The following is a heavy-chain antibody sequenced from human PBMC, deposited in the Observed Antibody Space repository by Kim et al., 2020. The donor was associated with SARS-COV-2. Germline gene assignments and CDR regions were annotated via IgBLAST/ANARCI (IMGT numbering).Heavy chain of an antibody. V-gene: IGHV3-48*03. CDR1: GFTFSSYE. Sequence: GGSLRLSCAASGFTFSSYEMNWVRQAPGKGLEWVSYISSSGSTIYYADSVKGRFTISRDNAKNSLYLQMNSLRAEDTAVYYCARLPSGRKIVPALWGQGTLVTVSS. CDR2: ISSSGSTI. J-gene: IGHJ4*02. D-gene: IGHD1-26*01. CDR3: ARLPSGRKIVPAL.